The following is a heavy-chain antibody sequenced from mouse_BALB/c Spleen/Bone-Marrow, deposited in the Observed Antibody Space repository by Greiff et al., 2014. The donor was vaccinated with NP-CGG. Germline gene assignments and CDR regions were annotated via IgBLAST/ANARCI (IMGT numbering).Heavy chain of an antibody. CDR3: TRRRNLDY. Sequence: QVQLQQSGTELVRPGTSVKISCKASGYAFTNYWLGWVKQRPGHGLEWIGDIYPGSGNTYYNEKFKGKVTLTADKSSSTAYMQLSGLTSEDSAVYFCTRRRNLDYWGQGTTLTVSS. CDR2: IYPGSGNT. CDR1: GYAFTNYW. J-gene: IGHJ2*01. V-gene: IGHV1-63*01.